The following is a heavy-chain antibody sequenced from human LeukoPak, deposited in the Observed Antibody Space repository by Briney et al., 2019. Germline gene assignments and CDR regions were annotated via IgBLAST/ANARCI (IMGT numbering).Heavy chain of an antibody. J-gene: IGHJ5*02. V-gene: IGHV3-74*01. CDR2: INSDGINT. CDR3: ARDLGQYSDTSDNWFDP. Sequence: VGSLILSCAASGFTFSNYWMHWFRQAPGKGLVWVSRINSDGINTSYADSVKGRFTISRDNAKNTLNLQMNSLRAEDTAVYYCARDLGQYSDTSDNWFDPWGQGTLVTVSS. D-gene: IGHD3-22*01. CDR1: GFTFSNYW.